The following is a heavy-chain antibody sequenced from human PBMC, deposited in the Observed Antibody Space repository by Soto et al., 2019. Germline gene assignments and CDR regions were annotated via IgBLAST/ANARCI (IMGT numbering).Heavy chain of an antibody. CDR3: ARLGYYYDSSGYVALRSKFDP. Sequence: SETLSLTCTVSGGSISSSSYYWGWIRQPPGKGLEWIGSIYYSGSTYYNPSLKSRVTVSVDTSKNQFSLKLSSVTAADTAVYYCARLGYYYDSSGYVALRSKFDPWGQGTLVTVLL. CDR2: IYYSGST. J-gene: IGHJ5*02. D-gene: IGHD3-22*01. V-gene: IGHV4-39*01. CDR1: GGSISSSSYY.